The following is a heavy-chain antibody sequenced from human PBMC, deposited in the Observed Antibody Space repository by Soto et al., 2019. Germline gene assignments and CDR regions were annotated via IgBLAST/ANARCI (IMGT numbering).Heavy chain of an antibody. Sequence: EVQLVASGEGLVQPGGSLRLSCAASGFTFSSYNIHWIRQAPGKGLEFVSAISRSGDRTYYADSVKGRFTITRDNSKNTVWLQMGSLRAEDMAVYYCARARCSSGQCYYFDYWGRGARVSVSS. J-gene: IGHJ4*02. CDR1: GFTFSSYN. CDR3: ARARCSSGQCYYFDY. D-gene: IGHD2-15*01. V-gene: IGHV3-64*02. CDR2: ISRSGDRT.